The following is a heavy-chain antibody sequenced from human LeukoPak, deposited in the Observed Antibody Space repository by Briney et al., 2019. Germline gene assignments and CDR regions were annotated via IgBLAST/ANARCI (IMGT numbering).Heavy chain of an antibody. D-gene: IGHD2-15*01. Sequence: PGGSLRLSCAASGFTFDDYGMSWVRQAPGKGLEWVSGINWNGGSTGYADSVKGRFTISRDNSKNTLYLQMNSLRAADTAVYYCAWDIVVVVAATFRYYYYYYMDVWGKGTTVTISS. V-gene: IGHV3-20*04. J-gene: IGHJ6*03. CDR3: AWDIVVVVAATFRYYYYYYMDV. CDR1: GFTFDDYG. CDR2: INWNGGST.